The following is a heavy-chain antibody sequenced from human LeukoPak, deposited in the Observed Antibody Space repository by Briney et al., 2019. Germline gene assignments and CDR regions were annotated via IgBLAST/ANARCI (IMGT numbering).Heavy chain of an antibody. CDR1: GGSISSSSYY. D-gene: IGHD1-26*01. J-gene: IGHJ3*02. CDR3: ARDPVQWELLPDDAFDI. CDR2: IYYSGST. V-gene: IGHV4-39*07. Sequence: SETLSLTCTVSGGSISSSSYYWGWIRQPPGKGLEWIGSIYYSGSTYYNPSLKSRVTISVDTSKNQFSLKLSSVTAADTAVYYCARDPVQWELLPDDAFDIWGQGTMVTVSS.